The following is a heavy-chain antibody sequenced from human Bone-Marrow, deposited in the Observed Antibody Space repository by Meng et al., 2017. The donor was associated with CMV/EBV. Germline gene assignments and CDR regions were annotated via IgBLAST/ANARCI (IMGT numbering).Heavy chain of an antibody. V-gene: IGHV1-18*01. Sequence: TSYGISGVRQAPGQGLEWMGWISAYNGNTNYAQKLQGRVTMTTDTSTSTAYMELRSLRSDDTAVYYCARDCSSTSCYGYYYYYGMDVWGQGTTVTVSS. CDR2: ISAYNGNT. J-gene: IGHJ6*02. D-gene: IGHD2-2*01. CDR1: TSYG. CDR3: ARDCSSTSCYGYYYYYGMDV.